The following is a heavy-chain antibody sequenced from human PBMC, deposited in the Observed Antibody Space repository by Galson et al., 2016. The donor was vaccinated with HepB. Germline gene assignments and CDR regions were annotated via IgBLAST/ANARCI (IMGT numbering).Heavy chain of an antibody. CDR1: GYSFTTYW. J-gene: IGHJ3*02. V-gene: IGHV5-51*01. D-gene: IGHD1-26*01. CDR2: VYLSDSDT. CDR3: ARAGGLDI. Sequence: QSGAEVKKPGESLKISCKISGYSFTTYWIAWVRQMPGKGLEWMGIVYLSDSDTKYSPSFQGQVTFSADESISTAYLQWSSLKASDTAMYYCARAGGLDIWGQGTKVTVSS.